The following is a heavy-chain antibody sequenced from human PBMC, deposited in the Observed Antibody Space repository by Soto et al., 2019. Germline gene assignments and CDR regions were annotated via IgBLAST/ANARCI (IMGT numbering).Heavy chain of an antibody. CDR2: INPNSGGT. Sequence: ASVKVSCKASGYTFTGYYMHWLRQAPGQGLEWMGWINPNSGGTNYAQKFQGWVTMTRDTSISTAYMELSRLRSDDTAVYYCAREGRRDTAMVLFDYYYYGMDVWGQGTTVTVSS. J-gene: IGHJ6*02. CDR3: AREGRRDTAMVLFDYYYYGMDV. V-gene: IGHV1-2*04. D-gene: IGHD5-18*01. CDR1: GYTFTGYY.